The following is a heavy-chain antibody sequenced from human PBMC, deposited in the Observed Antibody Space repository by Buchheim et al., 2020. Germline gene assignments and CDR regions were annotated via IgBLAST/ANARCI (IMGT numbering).Heavy chain of an antibody. V-gene: IGHV4-34*01. Sequence: QVQLQQWGAGLLKPSETLSLTCAVYGGSFNSHYWSWIRQPPGKGLEWIGEINHGGSTHYNPSLKSRVTISVDTSKKQLSLKVTSVTAADTAVYYCAGGYPSAGFDPWGQGTL. D-gene: IGHD2-2*02. CDR2: INHGGST. CDR3: AGGYPSAGFDP. J-gene: IGHJ5*02. CDR1: GGSFNSHY.